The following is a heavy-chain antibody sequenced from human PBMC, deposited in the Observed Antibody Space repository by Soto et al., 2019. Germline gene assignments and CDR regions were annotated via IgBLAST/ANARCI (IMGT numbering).Heavy chain of an antibody. Sequence: QLHLQESGSGLVRPSQTLTLTCAVSGASISSGDYSWTWIRQPPGRGLEWIGYIYHSGNTYYNPSLKSRVTISVVRSKNPFFLDLNYVTAADTAVYYCARFGHSGGYFPSYFDSWGQGTLVTVSS. CDR3: ARFGHSGGYFPSYFDS. J-gene: IGHJ4*02. V-gene: IGHV4-30-2*01. CDR1: GASISSGDYS. D-gene: IGHD3-22*01. CDR2: IYHSGNT.